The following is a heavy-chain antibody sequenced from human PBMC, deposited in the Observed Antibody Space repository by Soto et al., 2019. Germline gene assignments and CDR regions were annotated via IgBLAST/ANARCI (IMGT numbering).Heavy chain of an antibody. CDR3: ARALSYGDAQFYLDS. J-gene: IGHJ4*01. V-gene: IGHV1-18*01. CDR1: GYTFTTYP. CDR2: ISANSGDT. Sequence: ASVKVSCKASGYTFTTYPINWVRQAPGQGLEWMGWISANSGDTNFAQKLQGRVTMTTDTSTTTAYMELRSLRFDDTAVYYCARALSYGDAQFYLDSWGHGTLVTVSS. D-gene: IGHD4-17*01.